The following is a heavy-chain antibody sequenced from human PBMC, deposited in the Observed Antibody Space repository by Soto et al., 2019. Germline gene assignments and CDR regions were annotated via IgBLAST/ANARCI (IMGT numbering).Heavy chain of an antibody. CDR3: ARDLHYYDTSGHYYSFYGRDV. CDR2: TYRSGGT. D-gene: IGHD3-22*01. CDR1: GDSISRGDYS. Sequence: TLSLTCAVSGDSISRGDYSWSWIRQPPGKGLEWIGYTYRSGGTYYNPSLRSRVTISVDRSKNQFSLKLNSVTAADTAVYYCARDLHYYDTSGHYYSFYGRDVWGQGTTVTVSS. J-gene: IGHJ6*02. V-gene: IGHV4-30-2*01.